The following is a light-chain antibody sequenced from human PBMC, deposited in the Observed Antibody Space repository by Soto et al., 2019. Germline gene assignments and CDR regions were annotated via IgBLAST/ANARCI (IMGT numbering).Light chain of an antibody. Sequence: NFMLTQPHSVSESPGKTVTISCTGSSGSIASNYVQWYQQRPGSAPTTVIYEDNQRPSGVPDRFSGSIDSSSNSASLTISGLLTEDEADYYSQSYDSSNVVFGGGTKLTVL. CDR1: SGSIASNY. J-gene: IGLJ2*01. CDR2: EDN. V-gene: IGLV6-57*02. CDR3: QSYDSSNVV.